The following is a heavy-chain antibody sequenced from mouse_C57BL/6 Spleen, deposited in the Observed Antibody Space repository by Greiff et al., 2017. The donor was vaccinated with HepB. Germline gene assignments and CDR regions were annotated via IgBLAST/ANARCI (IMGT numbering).Heavy chain of an antibody. CDR2: ISSGGSYT. CDR3: ARQGLDYAMDY. Sequence: EVKLVESGGDLVKPGGSLKLSCAASGFTFSSYGMSWVRQTPDKRLEWVATISSGGSYTYYPDSVKGRFTISRDNAKNTLYLQMSSLKSEDTAMYYCARQGLDYAMDYWGQGTSVTVSS. CDR1: GFTFSSYG. J-gene: IGHJ4*01. V-gene: IGHV5-6*01. D-gene: IGHD3-3*01.